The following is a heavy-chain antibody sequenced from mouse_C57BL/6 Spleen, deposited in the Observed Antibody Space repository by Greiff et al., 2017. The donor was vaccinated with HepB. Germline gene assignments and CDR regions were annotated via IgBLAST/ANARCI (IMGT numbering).Heavy chain of an antibody. CDR1: GFSLTSYG. D-gene: IGHD1-1*01. Sequence: VMLVESGPGLVQPSQSLSITCTVSGFSLTSYGVHWVRQSPGKGLEWLGVIWSGGSTDYNAAFISRLSISKDNSKSQVFFKMNSLQADDTAIYYCASPSYYYGSSLSWFAYWGQGTLVTVSA. J-gene: IGHJ3*01. CDR3: ASPSYYYGSSLSWFAY. V-gene: IGHV2-2*01. CDR2: IWSGGST.